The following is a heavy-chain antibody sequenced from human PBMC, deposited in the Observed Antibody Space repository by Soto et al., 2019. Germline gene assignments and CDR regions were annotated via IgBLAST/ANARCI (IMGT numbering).Heavy chain of an antibody. V-gene: IGHV1-2*04. D-gene: IGHD6-13*01. CDR1: GYTFTGYY. CDR2: INPNSGGT. CDR3: ARPYSSSWYSPFGYFDY. Sequence: ASVKVSCKASGYTFTGYYMHWVRQAPGQGLEWMGWINPNSGGTNYAQKFQGWVTMTRDTSISTAYMELSRLRTDDTAVYYCARPYSSSWYSPFGYFDYWGQGTLVTVSS. J-gene: IGHJ4*02.